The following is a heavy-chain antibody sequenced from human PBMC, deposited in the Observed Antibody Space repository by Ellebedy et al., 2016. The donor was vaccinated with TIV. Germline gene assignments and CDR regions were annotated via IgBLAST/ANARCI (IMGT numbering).Heavy chain of an antibody. CDR3: ARVYDSIDY. CDR1: GCTFRCYW. Sequence: GESLTISCAASGCTFRCYWMSWLRQAPGQGLELVANIKQDGSEKYYVDSVKSRFTISRDNAKNSLYLQMNSLRAEDTAVYYCARVYDSIDYWGQGTLVTVSS. J-gene: IGHJ4*02. D-gene: IGHD3-22*01. CDR2: IKQDGSEK. V-gene: IGHV3-7*01.